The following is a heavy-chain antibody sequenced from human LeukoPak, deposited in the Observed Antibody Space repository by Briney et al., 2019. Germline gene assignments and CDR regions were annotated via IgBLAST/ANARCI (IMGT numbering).Heavy chain of an antibody. J-gene: IGHJ6*03. CDR2: IYYSGST. Sequence: SETLSLTCTVSGGSISSSSYYWGWIRQPPGKGLEWIGSIYYSGSTFYNPSLKSRVTISVDTSKNQFSLKLSSVTATDTAVYYCAKTQTRVVWGKGNTVTVSS. D-gene: IGHD3-10*01. V-gene: IGHV4-39*01. CDR1: GGSISSSSYY. CDR3: AKTQTRVV.